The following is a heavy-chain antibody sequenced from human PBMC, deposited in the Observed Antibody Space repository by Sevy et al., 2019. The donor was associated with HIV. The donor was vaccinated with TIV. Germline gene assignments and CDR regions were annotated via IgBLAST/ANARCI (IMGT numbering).Heavy chain of an antibody. D-gene: IGHD5-18*01. J-gene: IGHJ4*02. CDR1: GYTFTGQY. CDR2: INPNSGDT. V-gene: IGHV1-2*02. CDR3: SGDRRLRGYSYGCFDY. Sequence: ASVKVSCKASGYTFTGQYIHWVRQAPGQGLEWMGWINPNSGDTKYAQEFKGRVTMTRDTSISTAYMELSGLKSDDTAVYYCSGDRRLRGYSYGCFDYWGQGTLVTVSS.